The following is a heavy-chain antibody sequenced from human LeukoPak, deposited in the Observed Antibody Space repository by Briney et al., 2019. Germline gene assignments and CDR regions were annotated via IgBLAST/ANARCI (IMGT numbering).Heavy chain of an antibody. CDR1: GFTFSSYG. D-gene: IGHD5-12*01. CDR2: IWYDGSNK. J-gene: IGHJ5*02. CDR3: ARDAGNSGYGCDL. Sequence: GGSLRLSCAASGFTFSSYGMHWVRQAPGKGLEWVAVIWYDGSNKYYADSVKGRFTISRDNSKNTLYLQMNSLRAEDTAMYYCARDAGNSGYGCDLWGQGTLVTVSS. V-gene: IGHV3-33*01.